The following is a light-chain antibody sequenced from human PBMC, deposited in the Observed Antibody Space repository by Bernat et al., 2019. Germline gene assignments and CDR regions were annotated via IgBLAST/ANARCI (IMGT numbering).Light chain of an antibody. J-gene: IGKJ4*02. Sequence: EIVLTQSPATLSLSPGERATLSCRASQSFSTNLAWYQQKPGQVPRLLIYDASNRATGIPARFSGSGPGTDFTLTISSLETEDFAVYYCQQRSNWPLTFGGGTKVEI. V-gene: IGKV3-11*01. CDR3: QQRSNWPLT. CDR1: QSFSTN. CDR2: DAS.